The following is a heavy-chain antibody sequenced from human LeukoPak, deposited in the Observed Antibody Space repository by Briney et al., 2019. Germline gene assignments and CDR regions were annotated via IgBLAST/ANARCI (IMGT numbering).Heavy chain of an antibody. CDR2: IYHSGSA. J-gene: IGHJ4*02. D-gene: IGHD3-22*01. Sequence: SETLSLTCTVSGGSISSDSYYWGWIRQPPGKGLEWIGEIYHSGSANYNPSLKSRVTISVDKSKNQFSLRLSSVTAADTAVYYCASAGHDGIGYKVCWGQGTLVTVSS. V-gene: IGHV4-39*07. CDR3: ASAGHDGIGYKVC. CDR1: GGSISSDSYY.